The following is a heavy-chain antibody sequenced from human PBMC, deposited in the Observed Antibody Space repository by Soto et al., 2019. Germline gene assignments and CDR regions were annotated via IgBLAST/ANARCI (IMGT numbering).Heavy chain of an antibody. CDR2: ISGSGGST. Sequence: PGGSLRLACAASGFTVSSYAMSGVRQAPGKGLEWVSAISGSGGSTYYADSVKGRFTISRDNSKNTLYLQMNSLRAEDTAVYYCAKDLDTAMVTSYLKYYYYYGMDVWGQGTTVTVSS. D-gene: IGHD5-18*01. CDR1: GFTVSSYA. CDR3: AKDLDTAMVTSYLKYYYYYGMDV. J-gene: IGHJ6*02. V-gene: IGHV3-23*01.